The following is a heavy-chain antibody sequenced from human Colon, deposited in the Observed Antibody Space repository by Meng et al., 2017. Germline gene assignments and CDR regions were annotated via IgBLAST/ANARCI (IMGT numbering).Heavy chain of an antibody. J-gene: IGHJ4*02. V-gene: IGHV3-7*01. CDR3: GDWDSSG. D-gene: IGHD6-19*01. Sequence: GESLKISCAASGFTFSNYWMSWVRQAPGKGLEWVASIKGDGRGKYYVDSVKGRFTIFRDNAKNSLYLQMNSLRADDTAVYYCGDWDSSGWGQGTLVTVSS. CDR1: GFTFSNYW. CDR2: IKGDGRGK.